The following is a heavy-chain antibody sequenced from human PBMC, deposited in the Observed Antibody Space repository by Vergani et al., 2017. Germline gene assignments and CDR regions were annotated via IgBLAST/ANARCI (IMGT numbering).Heavy chain of an antibody. Sequence: QVQLVQSGAEVKKPGASVKVSCKASGYTFTSYGISWVRQAPGQGLEWMGWISAYNGNTNYAQKLQGRVTMTTDTSTSTDYMELRSLRSDDTAVYYCAVSSGWYEGDYYFDYWGQGTLVTVSS. CDR1: GYTFTSYG. V-gene: IGHV1-18*01. D-gene: IGHD6-19*01. J-gene: IGHJ4*02. CDR2: ISAYNGNT. CDR3: AVSSGWYEGDYYFDY.